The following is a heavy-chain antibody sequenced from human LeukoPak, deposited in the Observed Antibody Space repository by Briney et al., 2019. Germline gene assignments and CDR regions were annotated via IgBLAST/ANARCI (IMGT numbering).Heavy chain of an antibody. CDR2: INPNSGGT. D-gene: IGHD4-23*01. CDR3: ARVPATVVTGPGAYGPQTYNWFDP. CDR1: GYTFTGYY. V-gene: IGHV1-2*02. J-gene: IGHJ5*02. Sequence: REASVKVSCKASGYTFTGYYMHWVRQAPGQGLEWMGWINPNSGGTNYAQKFQGRVTMTRDTSISTAYMELSRLRSDDTAVYYCARVPATVVTGPGAYGPQTYNWFDPWGQGTLVTVSS.